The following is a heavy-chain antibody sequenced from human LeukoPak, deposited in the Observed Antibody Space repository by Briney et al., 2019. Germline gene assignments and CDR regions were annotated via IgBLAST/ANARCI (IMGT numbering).Heavy chain of an antibody. CDR2: ISYDGSNK. Sequence: GGSLRLSCAASGFTFSSYGMHWVRQAPGKGLEWVAVISYDGSNKYYADSVKGRFTISRDNSKNTLYLQMNSLRAEDTAVYYCAKGSIAARLNCWGQGTLVTVSS. D-gene: IGHD6-6*01. CDR1: GFTFSSYG. V-gene: IGHV3-30*18. J-gene: IGHJ4*02. CDR3: AKGSIAARLNC.